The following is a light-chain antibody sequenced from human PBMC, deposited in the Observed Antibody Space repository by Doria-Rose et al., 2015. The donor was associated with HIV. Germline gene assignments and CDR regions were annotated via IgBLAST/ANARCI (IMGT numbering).Light chain of an antibody. CDR3: QQSYSTPLT. Sequence: DIQMTQSPSSLSASVGDRVTITCRASQSTGSFLNWDQQKPGKAPKLLIYAASSLQHGVPSRFSGSGSGTDFTLTISSLQPEDFATYFCQQSYSTPLTFGGGTKVEIK. J-gene: IGKJ4*01. CDR1: QSTGSF. V-gene: IGKV1-39*01. CDR2: AAS.